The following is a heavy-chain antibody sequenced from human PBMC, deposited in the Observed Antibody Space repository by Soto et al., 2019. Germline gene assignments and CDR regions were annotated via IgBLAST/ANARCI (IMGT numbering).Heavy chain of an antibody. CDR3: AREYGDPYYSYYYYGMDV. CDR1: GFTFGSYA. Sequence: QVQLVESGGGVVQPGRSLRLSCAASGFTFGSYAMHWVRQAPGKGLEWVAVISYDGSNKYYADSVKGRFTISRDNSKNTLYLQMNSLRAEDTAVYYCAREYGDPYYSYYYYGMDVWGQGTTVTVSS. CDR2: ISYDGSNK. D-gene: IGHD7-27*01. V-gene: IGHV3-30-3*01. J-gene: IGHJ6*02.